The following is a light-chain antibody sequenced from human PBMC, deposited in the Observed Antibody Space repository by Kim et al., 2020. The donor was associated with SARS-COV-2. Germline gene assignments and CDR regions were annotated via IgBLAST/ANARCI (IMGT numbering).Light chain of an antibody. CDR3: QQTNTFPPT. V-gene: IGKV1-12*01. CDR1: QDVSYW. Sequence: ASIGDRVTIPCRASQDVSYWLAWYQQKPGKAPNLLIYAASILQSGVPSRFNGSGSGTHFTLTINSLQPEDFATYFCQQTNTFPPTFGPGTKVDIK. J-gene: IGKJ3*01. CDR2: AAS.